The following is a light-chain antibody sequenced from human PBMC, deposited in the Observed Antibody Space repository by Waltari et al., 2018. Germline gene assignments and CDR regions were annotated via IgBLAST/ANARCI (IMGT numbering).Light chain of an antibody. J-gene: IGKJ2*01. V-gene: IGKV3-20*01. Sequence: EIVLTQSPGTLSLSPGERATRSCRASQSVSSSYLAWYQQKPGQAPRLLIYGASSRATGIPDRFSGSGSGTDFTLTISRLEPEDFAVYYCQQYGSSPGLFGQGTKLEIK. CDR2: GAS. CDR1: QSVSSSY. CDR3: QQYGSSPGL.